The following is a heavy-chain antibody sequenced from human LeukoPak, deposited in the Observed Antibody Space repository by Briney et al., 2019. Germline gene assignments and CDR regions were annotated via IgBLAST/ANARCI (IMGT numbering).Heavy chain of an antibody. V-gene: IGHV3-23*01. D-gene: IGHD5/OR15-5a*01. CDR3: AKAASSSSRSPNDY. CDR2: ISGSGG. J-gene: IGHJ4*02. Sequence: PGGSLGLSCTASGFTVSVYAMNWVRQAPGKGLEWVAAISGSGGYYADSVKGRFTISRDTSENTLYLQMSGLRAEDTAVYYCAKAASSSSRSPNDYWGQGTLVTVSS. CDR1: GFTVSVYA.